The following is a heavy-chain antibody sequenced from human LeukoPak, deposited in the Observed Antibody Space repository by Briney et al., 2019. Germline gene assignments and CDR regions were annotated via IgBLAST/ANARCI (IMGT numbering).Heavy chain of an antibody. CDR2: FDPEDGET. J-gene: IGHJ4*02. V-gene: IGHV1-24*01. CDR3: ATPPYYYGSGSRFDY. D-gene: IGHD3-10*01. CDR1: GYTLTELS. Sequence: ASVKVSSKVSGYTLTELSMHWVRQAPGKGLEWMGGFDPEDGETIYAQKFQGRVTMTEDTSTDTAYMELSSLRSEDTAVYYCATPPYYYGSGSRFDYWGQGTLVTVSS.